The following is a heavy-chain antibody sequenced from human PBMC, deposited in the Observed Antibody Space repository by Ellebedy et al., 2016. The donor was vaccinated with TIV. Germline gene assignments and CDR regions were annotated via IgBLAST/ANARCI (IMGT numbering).Heavy chain of an antibody. V-gene: IGHV3-7*03. J-gene: IGHJ4*02. Sequence: GESLKISCAASGFTFSSYWMSWVRQAPGKGLEWVANIKEDGSEKYYVDSVKGRFTISRDNAKNSLYLQMNSLRAEDTAVYYCARDKIVGPSNFDYWGQGTLVTVSS. D-gene: IGHD1-26*01. CDR2: IKEDGSEK. CDR3: ARDKIVGPSNFDY. CDR1: GFTFSSYW.